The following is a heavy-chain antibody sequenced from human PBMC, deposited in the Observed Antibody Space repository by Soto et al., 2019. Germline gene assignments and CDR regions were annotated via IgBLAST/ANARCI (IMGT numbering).Heavy chain of an antibody. Sequence: EVQLVESGGGLVQPGGSMRLSCAASGFTFSSYSMNWVRQAPGKGLEWVSYISSSSSTIYYADSVKCRFTISRDNAXXSLYLQMNSLRDEDTAVYYCEIEGNCRGLINWFDPWGQGNLVTVSS. CDR1: GFTFSSYS. V-gene: IGHV3-48*02. D-gene: IGHD1-1*01. CDR3: EIEGNCRGLINWFDP. CDR2: ISSSSSTI. J-gene: IGHJ5*02.